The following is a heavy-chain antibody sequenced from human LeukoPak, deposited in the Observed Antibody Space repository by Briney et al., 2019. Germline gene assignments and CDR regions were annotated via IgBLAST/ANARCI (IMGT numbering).Heavy chain of an antibody. Sequence: GGSLRLSCAASGFIVSGDFMSWVRQAPGKGLEWVSVIYSDGSTYYADSVKGRFTISRDNSKNTLDLQITGLRAEDTAVYYCARERGRGRDSPWFDYWGQGTLVTVSS. J-gene: IGHJ4*02. V-gene: IGHV3-53*01. CDR2: IYSDGST. CDR1: GFIVSGDF. CDR3: ARERGRGRDSPWFDY. D-gene: IGHD1-26*01.